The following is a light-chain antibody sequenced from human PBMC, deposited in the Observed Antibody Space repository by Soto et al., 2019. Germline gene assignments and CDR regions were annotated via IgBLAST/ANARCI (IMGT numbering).Light chain of an antibody. V-gene: IGKV1-5*01. J-gene: IGKJ1*01. CDR2: DAS. Sequence: DIRMTQSPSTLSASVGDRVTITCRASQNIDDYLAWYQQKPGKAPKLLIYDASNLQSGVPSRFSGSGSGTEFTLIISSLQPDDFATYYCQQYNSYSTPPWTFGQGTKVDIK. CDR1: QNIDDY. CDR3: QQYNSYSTPPWT.